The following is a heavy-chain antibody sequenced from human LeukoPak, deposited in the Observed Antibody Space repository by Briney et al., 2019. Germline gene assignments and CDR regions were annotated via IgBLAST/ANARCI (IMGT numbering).Heavy chain of an antibody. J-gene: IGHJ4*02. CDR2: ISIDGNNK. CDR3: AKDQSQ. CDR1: GFTFSDYS. Sequence: PGGSLRLSCAGSGFTFSDYSINWVRQAPGKGLEWVAVISIDGNNKYYGDSVKGRFTISRDNSKNTLYLQINSLRPEDTAVYYCAKDQSQWGQGTLVIVSS. V-gene: IGHV3-30*18.